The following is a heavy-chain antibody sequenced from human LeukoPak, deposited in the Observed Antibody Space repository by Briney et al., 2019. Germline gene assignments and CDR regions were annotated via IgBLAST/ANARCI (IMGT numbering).Heavy chain of an antibody. CDR1: GGSFSGYY. V-gene: IGHV4-34*01. J-gene: IGHJ4*02. D-gene: IGHD6-6*01. CDR3: AIARQGIAARPGRFDY. Sequence: PSETLSLTCAVYGGSFSGYYWSWIRQPPGKGLEWIGEINHSGSTNYTPSLKSRVTISVDTPKNQFSLKLSSVTAADTAVYYCAIARQGIAARPGRFDYWGQGTLVTVSS. CDR2: INHSGST.